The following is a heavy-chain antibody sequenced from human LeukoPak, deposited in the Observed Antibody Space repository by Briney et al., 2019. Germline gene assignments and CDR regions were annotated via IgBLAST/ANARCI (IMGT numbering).Heavy chain of an antibody. CDR1: GYTFTSYY. D-gene: IGHD6-13*01. CDR2: IIPILGIA. Sequence: SVKVSCKASGYTFTSYYMHWVRQAPGQGLEWMGRIIPILGIANYAQKFQGRVTITADKSTSTAYMELSSLRSEDTAVYYCATAAAVTKYFDYWGQGTLVTVSS. V-gene: IGHV1-69*04. J-gene: IGHJ4*02. CDR3: ATAAAVTKYFDY.